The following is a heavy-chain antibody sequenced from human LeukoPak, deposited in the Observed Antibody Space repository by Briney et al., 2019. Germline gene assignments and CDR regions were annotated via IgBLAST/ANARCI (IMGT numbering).Heavy chain of an antibody. J-gene: IGHJ4*02. V-gene: IGHV1-2*02. CDR3: ARVAMDCSSTSCRRSFDY. Sequence: ASVKVSCKASGYTFTSYGISWVRQAPGQGLEWMGWINPNSGGTNYAQKFQGRVTMTRDTSISTAYMELSRLRSDDTAVYYCARVAMDCSSTSCRRSFDYWGQGTLVTVS. CDR1: GYTFTSYG. CDR2: INPNSGGT. D-gene: IGHD2-2*01.